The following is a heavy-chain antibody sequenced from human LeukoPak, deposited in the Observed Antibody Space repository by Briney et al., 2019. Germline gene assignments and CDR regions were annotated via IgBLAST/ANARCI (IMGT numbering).Heavy chain of an antibody. CDR3: ARVVPNYSRDWFDP. D-gene: IGHD2-21*01. V-gene: IGHV3-48*03. Sequence: GGSLRLSCAASGFTFRSYEMNWVRQAPGKGLEWISYISGSGSSIHYADSVKGRFTISRDNAKNSLYLQMNSLRAEDTAVYYCARVVPNYSRDWFDPWGQGTLVTVSS. CDR2: ISGSGSSI. J-gene: IGHJ5*02. CDR1: GFTFRSYE.